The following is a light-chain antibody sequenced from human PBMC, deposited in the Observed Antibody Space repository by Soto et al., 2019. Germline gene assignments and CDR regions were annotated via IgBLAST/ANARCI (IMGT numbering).Light chain of an antibody. Sequence: DIQMTQSPSTLSASVGDRVTNTCRASQSISSWLAWYQQKPGKAPKLLIYDASSLESGVPSRFSGSGSGTEFTLTLSSLQPDDFATYYCQQYNSYSPVTFGQGTKVDIK. CDR2: DAS. J-gene: IGKJ1*01. CDR3: QQYNSYSPVT. CDR1: QSISSW. V-gene: IGKV1-5*01.